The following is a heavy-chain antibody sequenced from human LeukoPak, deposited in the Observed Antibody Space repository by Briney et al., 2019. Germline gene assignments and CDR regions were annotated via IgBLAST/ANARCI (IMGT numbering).Heavy chain of an antibody. CDR2: IKQDGSEE. Sequence: PGGSLRLSCAASGFTFSSYWMSWVRQAPGKGLEWVANIKQDGSEEYYVDSVKGRFTISRDNAKNSLYLQMNSLRAEDTAVYYCARGYVVVAAVFDYWGQGTLVTVSS. J-gene: IGHJ4*02. CDR1: GFTFSSYW. CDR3: ARGYVVVAAVFDY. V-gene: IGHV3-7*01. D-gene: IGHD2-15*01.